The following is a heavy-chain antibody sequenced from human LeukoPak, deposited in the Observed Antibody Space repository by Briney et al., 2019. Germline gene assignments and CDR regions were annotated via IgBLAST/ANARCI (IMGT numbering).Heavy chain of an antibody. Sequence: SQTLSLTCTVSGGSISSGSYYWSWIRQPAGKGLEWIGRIYTSGSTNYNPPLKSRVTISVDTSKNQFSLKLSSVTAADTAVYYCARGRTSTLLWFGELLYYFDYWGQGTLVTVSS. CDR1: GGSISSGSYY. CDR3: ARGRTSTLLWFGELLYYFDY. V-gene: IGHV4-61*02. CDR2: IYTSGST. D-gene: IGHD3-10*01. J-gene: IGHJ4*02.